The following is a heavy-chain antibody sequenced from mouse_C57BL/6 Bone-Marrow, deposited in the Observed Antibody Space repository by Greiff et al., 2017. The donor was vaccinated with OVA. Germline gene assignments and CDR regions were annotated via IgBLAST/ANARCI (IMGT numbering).Heavy chain of an antibody. Sequence: EVNLVESGGGLVKPGGSLKLSCAASGFTFSSYAMSWVRQTPEKRLEWVATISDGGSYTYYPANVKGRFTISRDNAKNNLYLQMSHLKSEDTAMYYCAREVLFAYWGQGTLGTVSA. V-gene: IGHV5-4*01. CDR2: ISDGGSYT. CDR3: AREVLFAY. CDR1: GFTFSSYA. J-gene: IGHJ3*01.